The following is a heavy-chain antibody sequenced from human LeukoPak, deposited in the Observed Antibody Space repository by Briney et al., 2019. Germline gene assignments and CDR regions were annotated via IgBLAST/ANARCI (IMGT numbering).Heavy chain of an antibody. V-gene: IGHV1-18*01. Sequence: ASVKVSCKASGYTFTNYGISWVRQAPGQGLEWMGWISAYSGDTQYSQKFQDRFTMTTDTSTSAAYMELRSLRSDDTAVYYCARDAPSIAVAGGPDHWGQGTLVTVSS. CDR3: ARDAPSIAVAGGPDH. CDR1: GYTFTNYG. D-gene: IGHD6-19*01. J-gene: IGHJ4*02. CDR2: ISAYSGDT.